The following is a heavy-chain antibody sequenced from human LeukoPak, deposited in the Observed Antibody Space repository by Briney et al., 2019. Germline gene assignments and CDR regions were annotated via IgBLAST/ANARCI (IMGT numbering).Heavy chain of an antibody. CDR2: IIPIFGTA. V-gene: IGHV1-69*06. CDR3: ASALEWELLPYYMDV. D-gene: IGHD1-26*01. Sequence: SVKVSCKASGYTFTGYYIHWVRQAPGQGLEWMGRIIPIFGTANYAQKFQGRVTITADKSTSTAYMELSSLRSEDTAVYYCASALEWELLPYYMDVWGKGTTVTVSS. CDR1: GYTFTGYY. J-gene: IGHJ6*03.